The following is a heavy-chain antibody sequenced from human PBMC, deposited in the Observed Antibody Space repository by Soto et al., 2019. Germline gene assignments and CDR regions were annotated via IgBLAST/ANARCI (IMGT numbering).Heavy chain of an antibody. Sequence: QVQLQESGPGLVKPSETLSLTCTVSGGSISSYYWSWIRQPPGKGLEWIGYIYYSGSTNYNPSLKSRVTISVDTSNNQFSLKLSSVTAADTAVYYCAREDYGDYVRYFQHWGQGTLVTVSS. V-gene: IGHV4-59*01. D-gene: IGHD4-17*01. CDR3: AREDYGDYVRYFQH. CDR2: IYYSGST. J-gene: IGHJ1*01. CDR1: GGSISSYY.